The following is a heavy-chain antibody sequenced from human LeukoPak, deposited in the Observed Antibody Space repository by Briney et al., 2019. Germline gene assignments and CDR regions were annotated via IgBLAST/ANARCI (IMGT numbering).Heavy chain of an antibody. V-gene: IGHV3-7*05. D-gene: IGHD2-15*01. CDR1: GFTFSNYW. Sequence: GGSLRLSCATSGFTFSNYWMTWVRQTPGKGLEWVANIKEDGSDTYYVDSVKGRFTISRDNAKNSLHLQMNSLRAEDTAVYYCARDRYCSGSSCSPDAFDIWGQGTMVTVSS. J-gene: IGHJ3*02. CDR3: ARDRYCSGSSCSPDAFDI. CDR2: IKEDGSDT.